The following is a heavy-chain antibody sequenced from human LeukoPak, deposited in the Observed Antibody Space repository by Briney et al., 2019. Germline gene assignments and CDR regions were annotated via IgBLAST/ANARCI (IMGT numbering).Heavy chain of an antibody. D-gene: IGHD6-13*01. CDR2: INHSGST. CDR3: ARGYGIAAAGYRH. Sequence: SETLSLTCAVYGGSFSGYYWSWIRQPPGKGLEWIGEINHSGSTNYNPSLKSRVTISVDTSKNQFSLKLSSVTAADTAVYYCARGYGIAAAGYRHWGQSTLVTVSS. CDR1: GGSFSGYY. J-gene: IGHJ1*01. V-gene: IGHV4-34*01.